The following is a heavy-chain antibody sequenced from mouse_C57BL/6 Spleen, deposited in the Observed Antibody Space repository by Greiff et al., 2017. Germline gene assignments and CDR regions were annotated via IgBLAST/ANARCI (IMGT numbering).Heavy chain of an antibody. V-gene: IGHV5-4*01. J-gene: IGHJ4*01. CDR1: GFTFSSYA. D-gene: IGHD1-2*01. CDR3: ARDSYYGSFYGAMEY. CDR2: ISDGGSYT. Sequence: EVKVVESGGGLVKPGGSLKLSCAASGFTFSSYAMSWVRQTPEKRLEWVATISDGGSYTYYPDNVKGRFTISRDNAKNNLYLQMSHLKSEDTAMYYCARDSYYGSFYGAMEYWGQGTSVTVSS.